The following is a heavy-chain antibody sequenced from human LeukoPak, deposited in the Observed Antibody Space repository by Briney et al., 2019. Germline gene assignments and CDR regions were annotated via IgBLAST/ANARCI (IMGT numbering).Heavy chain of an antibody. CDR2: ITSGGTYT. D-gene: IGHD3-9*01. Sequence: PGGSLRLSCAASGFTFSSRWMHWVRQAPGKGLEWVSSITSGGTYTYYADSVKGRFTTSRDNAKNSLSLQLSSLRAEDTAVFYCARGHYDILTASYKWTPDYWGQGILVTVSS. CDR3: ARGHYDILTASYKWTPDY. J-gene: IGHJ4*02. V-gene: IGHV3-21*06. CDR1: GFTFSSRW.